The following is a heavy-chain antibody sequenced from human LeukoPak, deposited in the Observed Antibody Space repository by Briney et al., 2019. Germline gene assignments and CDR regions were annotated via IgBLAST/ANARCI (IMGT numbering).Heavy chain of an antibody. Sequence: SETLSLTCAVYGXPFSGYYWSWIRQPPGKGLEWIGEINHSGSTNYNPSLKSRVTISVDTSKNQFSLKLSSVTAADTAVYYCAREGVTKYYFDYWGQGTLVTVSS. J-gene: IGHJ4*02. CDR2: INHSGST. D-gene: IGHD4-11*01. CDR1: GXPFSGYY. CDR3: AREGVTKYYFDY. V-gene: IGHV4-34*01.